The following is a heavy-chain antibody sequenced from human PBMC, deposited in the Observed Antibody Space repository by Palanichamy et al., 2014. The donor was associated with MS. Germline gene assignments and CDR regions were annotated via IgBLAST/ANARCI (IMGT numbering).Heavy chain of an antibody. CDR3: AGSEDSSGQA. J-gene: IGHJ4*02. CDR1: GDSVSSKSAV. Sequence: VRLQQSGPGLVKPSQTLSLTCAISGDSVSSKSAVWNWIRQSPSRGLEWLGRTYYRSKWYNGYAVSVKSRITINPDTSKNQFSLQLNSVTPEDTAVYYCAGSEDSSGQAWGQGTLVTVSS. D-gene: IGHD6-19*01. CDR2: TYYRSKWYN. V-gene: IGHV6-1*01.